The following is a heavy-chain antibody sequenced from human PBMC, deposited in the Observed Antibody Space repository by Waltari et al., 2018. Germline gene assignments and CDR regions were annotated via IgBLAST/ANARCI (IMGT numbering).Heavy chain of an antibody. Sequence: QVQLVQSGAEVKKPGSSVKVSCKASGGTFSSYAISWVRQATGQGLEWMGWMNPNSGNTGYAQKFQGRVTITRNTSISTAYMELSSLRSEDTAVYYCARVGFYDYGIDRPIDYWGQGTLVTVSS. CDR1: GGTFSSYA. J-gene: IGHJ4*02. CDR3: ARVGFYDYGIDRPIDY. V-gene: IGHV1-8*03. D-gene: IGHD4-17*01. CDR2: MNPNSGNT.